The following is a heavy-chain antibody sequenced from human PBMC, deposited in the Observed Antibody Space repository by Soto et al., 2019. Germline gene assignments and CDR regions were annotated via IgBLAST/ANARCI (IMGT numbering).Heavy chain of an antibody. CDR2: IYYSGST. V-gene: IGHV4-30-4*01. CDR3: ARTTIFGVVMVY. D-gene: IGHD3-3*01. J-gene: IGHJ4*02. Sequence: SETLSLTCTVSGGSISSGDYYWSWIRQPPGKGLEWIGYIYYSGSTYYNPSLKSRVTISVDTSKNQFSLKLSSVTAADTAVYYCARTTIFGVVMVYWGQGTLVTVSS. CDR1: GGSISSGDYY.